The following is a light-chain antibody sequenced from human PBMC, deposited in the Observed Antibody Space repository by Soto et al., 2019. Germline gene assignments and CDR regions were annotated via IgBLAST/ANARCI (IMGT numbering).Light chain of an antibody. V-gene: IGKV3-11*01. CDR3: QQRTNWPLT. Sequence: EIVLTQSPATLSLSPGERATLSCRASQSVGRSLAWYQQKLGQAPRLLIYDVSNRATGIPARFSGSGSGTDFTLTISSLEAEDFAVYHCQQRTNWPLTFGPGTKVDIK. CDR2: DVS. J-gene: IGKJ3*01. CDR1: QSVGRS.